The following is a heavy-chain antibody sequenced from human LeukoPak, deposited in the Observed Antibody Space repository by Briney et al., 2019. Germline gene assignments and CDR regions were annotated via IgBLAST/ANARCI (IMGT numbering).Heavy chain of an antibody. CDR3: ARDLVAAAGSVGWFDP. CDR1: GGSISSYY. Sequence: SETLSLTCTVSGGSISSYYWSWIRQPPGKGLEWIGEINHSGSTNYNPSLKSRVTISVDTSKNQFSPKLSSVTAADTAVYYCARDLVAAAGSVGWFDPWGQGTLVTVSS. J-gene: IGHJ5*02. V-gene: IGHV4-34*01. CDR2: INHSGST. D-gene: IGHD6-13*01.